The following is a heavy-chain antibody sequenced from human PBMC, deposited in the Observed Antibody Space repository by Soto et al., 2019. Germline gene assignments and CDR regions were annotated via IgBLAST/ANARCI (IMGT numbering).Heavy chain of an antibody. CDR2: ISWNSGSI. D-gene: IGHD6-19*01. Sequence: GGSLRLSCAASGFTFDDYAMQWVRQAPGKGLEWVSGISWNSGSIGYADSVKGRFTISRDNAKNSLYLQMNSLRAEDTALYYCAKSLVSSGWDSFDYWGQGTLVTVSS. V-gene: IGHV3-9*01. J-gene: IGHJ4*02. CDR1: GFTFDDYA. CDR3: AKSLVSSGWDSFDY.